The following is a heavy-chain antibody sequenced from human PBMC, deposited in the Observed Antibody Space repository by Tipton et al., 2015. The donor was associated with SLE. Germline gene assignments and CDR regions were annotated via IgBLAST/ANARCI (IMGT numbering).Heavy chain of an antibody. CDR2: ISAYNGNT. CDR3: ARGYREAFQD. V-gene: IGHV1-18*01. Sequence: QSGPEVKKPGASVKVSCKASGYTFTSYDINWVRQATGQGLEWMGWISAYNGNTNYAQKFQYRVTFTTDTSTSTAYMELRSLRSDDTAVYYCARGYREAFQDWGQGTLITVSS. CDR1: GYTFTSYD. J-gene: IGHJ1*01. D-gene: IGHD5-18*01.